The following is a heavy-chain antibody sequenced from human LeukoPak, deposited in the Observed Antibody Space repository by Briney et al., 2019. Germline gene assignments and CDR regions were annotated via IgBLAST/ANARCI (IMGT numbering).Heavy chain of an antibody. CDR3: ARGRFLEWLLFYFDY. D-gene: IGHD3-3*01. CDR2: ISDSNNKT. Sequence: ASVKVSCKASGYTFTSYGLSWVRQAPGQGLEWMGWISDSNNKTNYAQNLQGRVTMTTDTSTSTAYMELRSLRSDDTAVYYCARGRFLEWLLFYFDYWGQGTLVTVSS. J-gene: IGHJ4*02. CDR1: GYTFTSYG. V-gene: IGHV1-18*01.